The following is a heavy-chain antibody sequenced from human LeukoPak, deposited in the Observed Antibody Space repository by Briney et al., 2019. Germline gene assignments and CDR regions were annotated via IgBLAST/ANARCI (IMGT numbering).Heavy chain of an antibody. D-gene: IGHD4-17*01. Sequence: ASVKVSCKASGYTFTSYAMHWVRQAPGQRLEWMGWINAGNGNTKYSQEFQGRVTITRDTSASTAYMELSSLRSEDMAVYYCAGGGEVTTVMRYFDYWGQGTLVTVSS. CDR1: GYTFTSYA. CDR2: INAGNGNT. V-gene: IGHV1-3*03. J-gene: IGHJ4*02. CDR3: AGGGEVTTVMRYFDY.